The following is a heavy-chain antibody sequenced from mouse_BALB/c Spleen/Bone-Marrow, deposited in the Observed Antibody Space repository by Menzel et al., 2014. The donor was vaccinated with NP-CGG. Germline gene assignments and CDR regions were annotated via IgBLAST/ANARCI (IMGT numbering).Heavy chain of an antibody. J-gene: IGHJ2*01. CDR1: GYAFSSYW. Sequence: VQLQQSGAELVRPGSSVKISCKASGYAFSSYWMNWVKQRPGQGLEWIGQIYPGDGDTNYNGKFKGKATLTADKSSSTAYMQLSSLTSEDSAVYFFASRGYYGSSYYFDYWGQGTTLTVSS. CDR2: IYPGDGDT. V-gene: IGHV1-80*01. D-gene: IGHD1-1*01. CDR3: ASRGYYGSSYYFDY.